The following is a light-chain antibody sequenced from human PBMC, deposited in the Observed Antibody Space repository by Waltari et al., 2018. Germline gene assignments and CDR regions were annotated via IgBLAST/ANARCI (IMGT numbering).Light chain of an antibody. CDR3: MQALQTPLLT. J-gene: IGKJ4*01. V-gene: IGKV2-28*01. Sequence: DIVMIQSPLSLPVTPGEPASISCRSSQSLLHSNGYNYLDWYLQKPGQSPQLLIYLGSNRASGVPDRFSGSGSGTDFTLKISRVEAEDVGVYYCMQALQTPLLTFGGGTKVEIK. CDR1: QSLLHSNGYNY. CDR2: LGS.